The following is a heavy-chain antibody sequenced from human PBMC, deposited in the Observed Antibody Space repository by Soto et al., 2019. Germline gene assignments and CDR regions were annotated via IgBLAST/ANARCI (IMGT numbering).Heavy chain of an antibody. V-gene: IGHV3-23*01. CDR2: ISGSGGSP. CDR1: GFTFRNYG. CDR3: AKDLNYYDTSSYYYALFDY. D-gene: IGHD3-22*01. J-gene: IGHJ4*02. Sequence: EVQLWESGGGLVQPGGSLRLSCAASGFTFRNYGMSWVRQAPGKGLEWVSSISGSGGSPHYADPVKGRLTISRDNSKNTLYLQMNSLRAEDTAVYYCAKDLNYYDTSSYYYALFDYWGQGTLVTVSS.